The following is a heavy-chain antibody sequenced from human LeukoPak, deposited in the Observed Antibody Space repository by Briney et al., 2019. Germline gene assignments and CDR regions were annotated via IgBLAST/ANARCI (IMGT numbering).Heavy chain of an antibody. J-gene: IGHJ4*02. D-gene: IGHD3-10*01. V-gene: IGHV4-34*01. CDR2: INHSGRT. Sequence: SQTLSLTCGVSGASFSGYYWSWIRQPPGKWLEWIGEINHSGRTNYHPSLKSPVTISVDPSKKQFSLNLRSVTAEDTAVYYCATDRYYGSGSYYKFDYWGQGTLGTVSS. CDR1: GASFSGYY. CDR3: ATDRYYGSGSYYKFDY.